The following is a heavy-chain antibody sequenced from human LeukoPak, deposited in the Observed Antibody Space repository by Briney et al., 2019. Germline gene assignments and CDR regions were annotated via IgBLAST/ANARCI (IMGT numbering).Heavy chain of an antibody. CDR2: IYHSGST. CDR3: ARGPYDSSGYYYF. CDR1: GYSISSGYY. Sequence: TSETLSLTCTVSGYSISSGYYWGWIRQPPGKGLEWIGSIYHSGSTYYNPSLKSRVTISVDTSKNQFSLKLSSVTAADTAVYYCARGPYDSSGYYYFWGQGTLVTVSS. V-gene: IGHV4-38-2*02. D-gene: IGHD3-22*01. J-gene: IGHJ4*02.